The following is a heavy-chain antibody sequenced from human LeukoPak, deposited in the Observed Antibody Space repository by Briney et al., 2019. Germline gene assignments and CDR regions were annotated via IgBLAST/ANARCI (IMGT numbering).Heavy chain of an antibody. J-gene: IGHJ5*02. Sequence: ASVKVSCKASGYTFTGYYMHWVRQAPGQGLEWMGWINPNSGGTNYTQKFQGRVTMTRDTSISTAYMELSRLRSDDAAVYYCARELGIDGWKGDWFDPWGQGTLVTVSS. D-gene: IGHD7-27*01. CDR1: GYTFTGYY. V-gene: IGHV1-2*02. CDR3: ARELGIDGWKGDWFDP. CDR2: INPNSGGT.